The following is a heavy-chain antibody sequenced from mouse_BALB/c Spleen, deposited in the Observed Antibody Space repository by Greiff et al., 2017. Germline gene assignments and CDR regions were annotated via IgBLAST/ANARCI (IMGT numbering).Heavy chain of an antibody. CDR1: GFTFSSYW. Sequence: EVKLVESGGGLVQPGGSMKLSCVASGFTFSSYWMSWVRQSPEKGLEWVAEIRLKYDNYATNYAESVKGKVTISRDDSKSRLYMQMNSLRAEDTGIYYCTVLLEGFDYWGQGTTLTVSS. D-gene: IGHD2-12*01. CDR3: TVLLEGFDY. J-gene: IGHJ2*01. V-gene: IGHV6-6*02. CDR2: IRLKYDNYAT.